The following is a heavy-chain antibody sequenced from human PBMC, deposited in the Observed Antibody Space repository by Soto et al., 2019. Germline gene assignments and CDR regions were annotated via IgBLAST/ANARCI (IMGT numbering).Heavy chain of an antibody. V-gene: IGHV1-46*01. CDR1: GYTFTSYY. D-gene: IGHD2-15*01. Sequence: QVQLVQSGAEVKKPGASVKVSSKASGYTFTSYYMHWVRQAPGQGLEWMGIINPSGDSTSYAQKFQGRVTMTRDTPTSTVYMELSSLRSEDTAVYYCATESGRTHHKFDYWGQGTLVTVSS. J-gene: IGHJ4*02. CDR2: INPSGDST. CDR3: ATESGRTHHKFDY.